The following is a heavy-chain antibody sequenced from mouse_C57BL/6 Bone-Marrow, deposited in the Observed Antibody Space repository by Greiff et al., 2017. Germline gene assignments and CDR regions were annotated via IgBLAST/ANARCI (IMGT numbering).Heavy chain of an antibody. CDR1: GFTFSDFY. D-gene: IGHD1-1*02. CDR2: SRNKANDYTT. J-gene: IGHJ4*01. CDR3: ARAYMAPYYYAMDY. V-gene: IGHV7-1*01. Sequence: EVKLVESGGGLVQSGRSLRLSCATSGFTFSDFYMEWVRQAPGKGLEWIAASRNKANDYTTEYSASVKGRFIVSRDTSQSILYLQMNALRAEDTAIYYCARAYMAPYYYAMDYWGQGTSVTVSS.